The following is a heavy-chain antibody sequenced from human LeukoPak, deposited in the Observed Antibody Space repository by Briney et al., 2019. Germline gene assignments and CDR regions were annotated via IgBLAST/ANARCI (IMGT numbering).Heavy chain of an antibody. Sequence: GGSLRLSCVVSGFTFRTCWMTWVRQAPGRGLERVAIINPDGSEKYYLESLKGRITISRDNAENSVHLQMNSLKAEDTAIYYCARDRAYSAFDYWGQGTLVTVAS. CDR1: GFTFRTCW. CDR3: ARDRAYSAFDY. J-gene: IGHJ4*02. CDR2: INPDGSEK. D-gene: IGHD1-26*01. V-gene: IGHV3-7*03.